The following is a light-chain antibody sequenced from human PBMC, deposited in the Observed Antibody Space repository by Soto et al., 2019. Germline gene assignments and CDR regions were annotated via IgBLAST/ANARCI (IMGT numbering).Light chain of an antibody. J-gene: IGKJ1*01. CDR1: QDIRNE. Sequence: AIQMTQSPSSLSASVGDRVTITCRASQDIRNELGWYQQKPGKAPELLIYAASNLQSGVPSRFSGSGSGTDFSLTISNLQPEDFATYYCLQDYLYPRTFGQGTKVEIK. CDR2: AAS. V-gene: IGKV1-6*01. CDR3: LQDYLYPRT.